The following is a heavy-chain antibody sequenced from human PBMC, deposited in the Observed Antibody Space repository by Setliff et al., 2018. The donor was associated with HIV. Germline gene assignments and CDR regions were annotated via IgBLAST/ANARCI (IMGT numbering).Heavy chain of an antibody. V-gene: IGHV1-18*01. CDR2: ISGYNGNT. CDR3: ARLIKHYDFWSGYYGAYYYYMDV. CDR1: GGTFSSYA. J-gene: IGHJ6*03. Sequence: ASVKVSCKASGGTFSSYALSWVRQAPGQGLEWMGWISGYNGNTKYVQNLQGRVTMNTDTYTSTAYMDLRSLRSDDTAVYYSARLIKHYDFWSGYYGAYYYYMDVWGKGTTVTVSS. D-gene: IGHD3-3*01.